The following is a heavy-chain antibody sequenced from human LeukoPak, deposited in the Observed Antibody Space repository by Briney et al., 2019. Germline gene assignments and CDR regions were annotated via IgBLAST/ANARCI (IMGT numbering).Heavy chain of an antibody. D-gene: IGHD3-3*01. J-gene: IGHJ4*02. CDR1: GFTFSSYA. CDR3: ASADDFWSGFDY. Sequence: PGGSLRLSCAVSGFTFSSYAMHWVRQAPGKGLEWVAVISYDGSNKYYADSVKGRFTISRDNSKNTLYLQMNSLRAEDTAVYYCASADDFWSGFDYWGQGTLVTVSP. CDR2: ISYDGSNK. V-gene: IGHV3-30-3*01.